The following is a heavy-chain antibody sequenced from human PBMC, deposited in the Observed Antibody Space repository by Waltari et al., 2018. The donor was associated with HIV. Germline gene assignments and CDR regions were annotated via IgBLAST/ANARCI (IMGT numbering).Heavy chain of an antibody. V-gene: IGHV1-3*05. CDR1: GYSFTRHA. Sequence: VQLVQSGAEEKKPGASVKLSCQASGYSFTRHAIHWVRQAPGQRLEWVGWVNTANGHTKESQNFQGRVTITRDTSATTASMELNSLRSEDTAVYYCAREMSLIRVIAVAMDVWGQGTTVTVSS. CDR3: AREMSLIRVIAVAMDV. CDR2: VNTANGHT. J-gene: IGHJ6*02. D-gene: IGHD6-19*01.